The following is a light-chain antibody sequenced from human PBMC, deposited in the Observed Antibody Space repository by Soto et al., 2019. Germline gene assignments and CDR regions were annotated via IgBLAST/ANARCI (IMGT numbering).Light chain of an antibody. CDR3: QQYGRSGT. V-gene: IGKV3-20*01. J-gene: IGKJ1*01. Sequence: EIVFTQSPGTLSLSPGERATLSSRASQSVTSDYLAWYQQKPGQAPRLLIYAASNRATGIPDRFSGSGSGTDCTLTISRLEPEDFAVYYCQQYGRSGTFGQGNKV. CDR1: QSVTSDY. CDR2: AAS.